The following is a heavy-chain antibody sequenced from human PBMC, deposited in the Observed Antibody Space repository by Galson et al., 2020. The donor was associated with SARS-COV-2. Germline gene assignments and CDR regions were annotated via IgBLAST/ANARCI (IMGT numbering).Heavy chain of an antibody. J-gene: IGHJ4*02. CDR2: ISYDGSNK. CDR3: ARVHYGSGSYLDY. V-gene: IGHV3-30-3*01. D-gene: IGHD3-10*01. Sequence: GGSLRLSCAASGFTFSSYAMHWVRQAPGKGLEWVAVISYDGSNKYYADSVKGRFTISRDNSKNTLYLQMNSLRAEDTAVYYCARVHYGSGSYLDYWGQGTLVTVSS. CDR1: GFTFSSYA.